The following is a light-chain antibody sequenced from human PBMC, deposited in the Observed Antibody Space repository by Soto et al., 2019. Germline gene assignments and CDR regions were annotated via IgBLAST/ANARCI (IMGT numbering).Light chain of an antibody. Sequence: DIPMTQSPSSLSASVGDRVTITCRASQSISSSLAWYQQKPQKAPRLLIYDASDLDTGVPSRFSGSGSGTDFALSITSLQPDDFATYYCQHYDTYSHYTFGQGTRLEI. J-gene: IGKJ2*01. CDR1: QSISSS. V-gene: IGKV1-5*01. CDR2: DAS. CDR3: QHYDTYSHYT.